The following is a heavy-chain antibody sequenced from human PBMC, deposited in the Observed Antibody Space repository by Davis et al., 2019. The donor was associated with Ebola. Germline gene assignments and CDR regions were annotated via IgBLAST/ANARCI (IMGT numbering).Heavy chain of an antibody. V-gene: IGHV3-30*03. CDR3: ARDGELNRSLDY. CDR1: GFTFRTFG. D-gene: IGHD1-7*01. Sequence: GGSLRLSCVVSGFTFRTFGMHWVRQAPGKGLEWVAVISYDGSNKYFVDSVKGRFTISRDNSKNTLYLQMNSLRPADTAVYYCARDGELNRSLDYWGQGTLVTVSS. J-gene: IGHJ4*02. CDR2: ISYDGSNK.